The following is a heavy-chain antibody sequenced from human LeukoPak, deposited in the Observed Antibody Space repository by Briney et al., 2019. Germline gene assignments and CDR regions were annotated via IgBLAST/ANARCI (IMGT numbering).Heavy chain of an antibody. J-gene: IGHJ4*02. CDR2: IYTSGST. V-gene: IGHV4-4*07. Sequence: ASETLSLTCAVYGGSFSGYYWSWIRQPAGKGLEWIGRIYTSGSTNYNPSLKSRVTMSVDTSKNQFSLKLSSVTAADTAVYYCARDGGYSYGYYYFDYWGQGTLVTVSS. CDR3: ARDGGYSYGYYYFDY. CDR1: GGSFSGYY. D-gene: IGHD5-18*01.